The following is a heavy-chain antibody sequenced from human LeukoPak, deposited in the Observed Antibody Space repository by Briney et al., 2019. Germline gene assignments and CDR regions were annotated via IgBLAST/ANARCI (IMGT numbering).Heavy chain of an antibody. J-gene: IGHJ4*02. CDR2: SNWNGDST. D-gene: IGHD7-27*01. CDR1: GFTFGDYG. CDR3: ARDLNWETY. V-gene: IGHV3-20*04. Sequence: GGSLRLSCAASGFTFGDYGMSWVRQAPGKGLEWVSGSNWNGDSTGYADSVKGRFTISRDNAKKSLYLQMNSLRAEDTALYYCARDLNWETYWGQGTLVSVSS.